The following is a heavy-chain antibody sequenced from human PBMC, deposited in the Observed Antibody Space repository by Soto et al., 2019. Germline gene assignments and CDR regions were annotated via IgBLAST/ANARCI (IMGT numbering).Heavy chain of an antibody. CDR3: ARDVPTYYYDSSGYPVTPNDAFDI. CDR1: GGSISSGDYY. J-gene: IGHJ3*02. D-gene: IGHD3-22*01. CDR2: IYYSGST. V-gene: IGHV4-30-4*01. Sequence: QVQLQESGPGLVKPSQTLSLTCTVSGGSISSGDYYWSWIRQPPGKGLEWIGYIYYSGSTYYNPSLKSRVTMSVDTSKTQFSLKLSSVTAADTAVYYCARDVPTYYYDSSGYPVTPNDAFDIWGQGTMVTVSS.